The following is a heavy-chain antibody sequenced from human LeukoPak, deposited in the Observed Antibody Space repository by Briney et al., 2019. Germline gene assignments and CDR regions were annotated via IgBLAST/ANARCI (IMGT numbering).Heavy chain of an antibody. J-gene: IGHJ6*03. V-gene: IGHV3-7*01. CDR2: IKQDGSEK. Sequence: GGSLRLSCAASGFTFSSYWMSWVRLAPGKGLEWVANIKQDGSEKYYVDSVKGRFTISRDNAKNSLYLQMNSLRAEDTAVYYCARSTLRFLEWDESYYYMDVWGKGTTVTVSS. CDR3: ARSTLRFLEWDESYYYMDV. CDR1: GFTFSSYW. D-gene: IGHD3-3*01.